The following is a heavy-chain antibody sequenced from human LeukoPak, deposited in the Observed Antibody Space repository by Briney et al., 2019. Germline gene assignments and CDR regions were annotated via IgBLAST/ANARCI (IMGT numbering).Heavy chain of an antibody. J-gene: IGHJ4*02. CDR1: GFTVSSNY. CDR2: IYSDGTT. CDR3: AKEYRHPTDSSGYYLDY. V-gene: IGHV3-66*02. Sequence: GGSLRLSCAASGFTVSSNYMSWVRQAPGKGLEWVAVIYSDGTTYYADSVKGRFTISTDNSKTTLYLQMNSLRAEDTAVYYCAKEYRHPTDSSGYYLDYWGQGTLVTVSS. D-gene: IGHD3-22*01.